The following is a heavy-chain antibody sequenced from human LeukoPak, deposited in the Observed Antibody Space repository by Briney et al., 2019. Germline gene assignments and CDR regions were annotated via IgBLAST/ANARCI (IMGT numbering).Heavy chain of an antibody. J-gene: IGHJ4*02. Sequence: GGSLRLSCAASGFTFSDTWMHWVRQVPGEGLVWVSRIRSDGSDTRYAESVKGRFTISRDNAKNTLYLQMNSLRAEDTAVYYCARDWLHAIDYWGQGTLVTVSS. D-gene: IGHD2-2*01. CDR2: IRSDGSDT. CDR1: GFTFSDTW. V-gene: IGHV3-74*01. CDR3: ARDWLHAIDY.